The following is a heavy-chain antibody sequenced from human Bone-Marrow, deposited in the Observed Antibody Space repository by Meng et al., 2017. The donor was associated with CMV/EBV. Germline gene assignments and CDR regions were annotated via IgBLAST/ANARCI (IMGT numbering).Heavy chain of an antibody. V-gene: IGHV1-46*01. J-gene: IGHJ4*02. Sequence: ASVKVSCKASGYTFTGYYIHWVRQAPGQGLEWMGIINPSGGNAGYAQKFQGRVTMTRDTSTTTVYMELSSLGSDDTAVYYCARELRDTYNFDYWGQGTLVTVSS. D-gene: IGHD3-3*01. CDR1: GYTFTGYY. CDR2: INPSGGNA. CDR3: ARELRDTYNFDY.